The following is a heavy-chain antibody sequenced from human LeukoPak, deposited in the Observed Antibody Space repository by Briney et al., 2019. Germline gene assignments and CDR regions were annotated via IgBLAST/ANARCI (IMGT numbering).Heavy chain of an antibody. CDR1: GCSISSYY. Sequence: SETLSLTCTVSGCSISSYYWSWIRQPPGKRLEWIGYIYYRGSTNYNHSLKSRVTISVDTSKNQFSLKLSSVTAADTAVYYCARHERIAVAGEEFDYWGQGTRVTVSS. CDR2: IYYRGST. V-gene: IGHV4-59*08. J-gene: IGHJ4*02. D-gene: IGHD6-19*01. CDR3: ARHERIAVAGEEFDY.